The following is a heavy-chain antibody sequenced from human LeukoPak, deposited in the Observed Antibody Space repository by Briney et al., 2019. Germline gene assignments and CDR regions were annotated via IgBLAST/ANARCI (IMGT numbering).Heavy chain of an antibody. J-gene: IGHJ4*02. CDR1: GYTFTSYG. CDR2: ISAYNGNT. Sequence: ASVKVSCKASGYTFTSYGISWVRQAPGQGLEWMGWISAYNGNTNYAQKLQGRVTMTTDTSTSTAYMELRSLRSDDTAVYYCARLRTYYYDSSGESGGELWGQGTLVTVSS. V-gene: IGHV1-18*01. D-gene: IGHD3-22*01. CDR3: ARLRTYYYDSSGESGGEL.